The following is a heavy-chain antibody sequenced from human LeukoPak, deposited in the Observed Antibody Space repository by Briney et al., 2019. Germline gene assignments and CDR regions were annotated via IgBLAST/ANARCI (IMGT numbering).Heavy chain of an antibody. CDR3: AGNTAVGTNWFDP. CDR2: ISSSSSYI. CDR1: GFTFSSYS. J-gene: IGHJ5*02. V-gene: IGHV3-21*01. Sequence: PGGSLRLSCAASGFTFSSYSMNWVRQAPGKGLEWVSSISSSSSYIYYADSVKGRFTISRDNAKNSLYLQMNSLRAEDTAVYYCAGNTAVGTNWFDPWGQGTLVTVSS. D-gene: IGHD2-21*02.